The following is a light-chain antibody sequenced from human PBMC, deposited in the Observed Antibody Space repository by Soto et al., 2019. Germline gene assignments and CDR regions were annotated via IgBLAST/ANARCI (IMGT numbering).Light chain of an antibody. J-gene: IGKJ2*01. Sequence: EIVMTQSPATLSVSPGERATLSCRASQSVRRNVAWYQLKPGQAPRLLMYEASTRATGIPARFSGSASGTEFTLTISSLQSDAFAVYYCQQYNDWPPFTFGQGTKLEIK. CDR3: QQYNDWPPFT. V-gene: IGKV3-15*01. CDR1: QSVRRN. CDR2: EAS.